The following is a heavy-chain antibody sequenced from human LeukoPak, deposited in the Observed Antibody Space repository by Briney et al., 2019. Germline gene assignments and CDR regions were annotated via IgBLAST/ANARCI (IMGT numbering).Heavy chain of an antibody. V-gene: IGHV1-69*13. CDR2: IIPIFGTA. J-gene: IGHJ3*02. Sequence: ASVKVSCKASGGTFSSYAISWVRQAPGQGLEWMGGIIPIFGTANYAQKFQGRVTITADESTSTAYMELSSLRSEDTAVYYCARETTAGLDAFDIWGQGTMVTVSS. CDR3: ARETTAGLDAFDI. D-gene: IGHD4-17*01. CDR1: GGTFSSYA.